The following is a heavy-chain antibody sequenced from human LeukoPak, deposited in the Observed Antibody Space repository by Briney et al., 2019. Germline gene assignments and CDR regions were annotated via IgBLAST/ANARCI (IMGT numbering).Heavy chain of an antibody. CDR2: IYYSGST. J-gene: IGHJ4*02. CDR3: ARRGGRWGGVDY. Sequence: SETLSLTCTVSGGSISSSSYYWGWIRQPPGKGLEWIGSIYYSGSTYYNPSLKSRVTISADTSKIQFSLKLSSVTAADTAVYYCARRGGRWGGVDYWGQGTLVTVSS. CDR1: GGSISSSSYY. D-gene: IGHD2-15*01. V-gene: IGHV4-39*01.